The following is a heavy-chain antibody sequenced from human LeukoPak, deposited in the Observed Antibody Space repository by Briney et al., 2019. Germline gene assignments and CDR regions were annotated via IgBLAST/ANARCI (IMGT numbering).Heavy chain of an antibody. J-gene: IGHJ5*02. CDR3: VRGGGSGILNWFDP. CDR2: IIPIFGTA. V-gene: IGHV1-69*13. CDR1: GYTFTGYY. Sequence: SVKVSCKASGYTFTGYYMHWVRQAPGQGLEWMGGIIPIFGTANYAQKFQGRVTITADESTSTAYMELSSLRSEDTAVYYCVRGGGSGILNWFDPWGQGTLVTVSS. D-gene: IGHD3-10*01.